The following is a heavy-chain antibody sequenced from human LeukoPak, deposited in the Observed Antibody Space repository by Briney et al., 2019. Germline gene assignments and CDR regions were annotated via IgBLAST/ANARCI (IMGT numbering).Heavy chain of an antibody. CDR2: ISASNGNT. V-gene: IGHV1-18*01. Sequence: GASVRVSCKASGYTFTRYGISWVRQAPGQGLQWLGWISASNGNTNYAQKFRDRVTMSTDTSTGTAYLDVRSLPSDDTAVYYCARDHSNWNYAPDFWGQGTLVIVSS. CDR1: GYTFTRYG. D-gene: IGHD1-7*01. J-gene: IGHJ4*02. CDR3: ARDHSNWNYAPDF.